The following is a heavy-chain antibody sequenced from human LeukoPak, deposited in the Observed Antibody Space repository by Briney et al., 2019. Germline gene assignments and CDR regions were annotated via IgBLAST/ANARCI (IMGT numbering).Heavy chain of an antibody. Sequence: PSQTLSLTCTVSGGSISSGSYYWSWIRQPAGKGLEWIGHIYTSGSTNYNPSLKSRVTISVDTSKNQFSLKLSSVSAADTAVYYCARAVAGTRSYYFDYWGQGTLVTVSS. D-gene: IGHD6-19*01. V-gene: IGHV4-61*09. CDR3: ARAVAGTRSYYFDY. J-gene: IGHJ4*02. CDR1: GGSISSGSYY. CDR2: IYTSGST.